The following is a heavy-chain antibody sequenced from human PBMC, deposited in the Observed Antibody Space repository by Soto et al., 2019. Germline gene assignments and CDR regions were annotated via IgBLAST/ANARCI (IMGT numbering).Heavy chain of an antibody. CDR2: ISAYNGNT. Sequence: ASVKVSCKASGYTFTSYGISWVRRAPGQGLEWMGWISAYNGNTNYAQKLQGRVTMTTDTSTSTAYMELRSLRSDDTAVYYCARGQLVLPYYYYYGMDVWGQGTTVTVSS. V-gene: IGHV1-18*01. J-gene: IGHJ6*02. D-gene: IGHD6-13*01. CDR1: GYTFTSYG. CDR3: ARGQLVLPYYYYYGMDV.